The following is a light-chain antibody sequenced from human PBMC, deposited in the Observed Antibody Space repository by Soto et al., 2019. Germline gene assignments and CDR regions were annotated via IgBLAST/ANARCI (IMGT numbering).Light chain of an antibody. CDR1: HSVSSSH. CDR3: QHYGTSLT. CDR2: GAS. J-gene: IGKJ4*01. V-gene: IGKV3-20*01. Sequence: DIVLTQSPGTLSLSPGESVTLSCRASHSVSSSHLAWYQQKPGQAPRLFIYGASRRASGIPDRFSGSGSGTGFTLTISRLQPEDFAVYFCQHYGTSLTFGGGTTLEIK.